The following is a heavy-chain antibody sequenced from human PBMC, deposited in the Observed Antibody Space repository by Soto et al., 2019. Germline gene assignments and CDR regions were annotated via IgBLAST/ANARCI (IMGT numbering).Heavy chain of an antibody. CDR2: IHHSGST. CDR1: GDSVSAYY. CDR3: ARVQYRGGVIFD. V-gene: IGHV4-59*02. Sequence: QVQLQESGPGLVKPSETLSLTCTVSGDSVSAYYWSWIRQPPGKGLEWIGYIHHSGSTNYNPSLKSRVTMSLYLSKNHFSVPLSSVTAADSGVYYCARVQYRGGVIFDWGQGALVSVSS. J-gene: IGHJ4*02. D-gene: IGHD3-16*02.